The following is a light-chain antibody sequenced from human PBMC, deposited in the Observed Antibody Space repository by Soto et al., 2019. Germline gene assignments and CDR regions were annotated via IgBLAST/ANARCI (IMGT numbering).Light chain of an antibody. CDR2: DNN. Sequence: QSVLTQPPSASGTPGQRVTISCSGSTSNIGSHAVNWYQHLPGTAPKLLICDNNQRPSGVPDRFSGSKSGTSVSLAISGLQSEDEADYYCAAWDDSLNGRLFGGGTKLTVL. CDR3: AAWDDSLNGRL. V-gene: IGLV1-44*01. CDR1: TSNIGSHA. J-gene: IGLJ3*02.